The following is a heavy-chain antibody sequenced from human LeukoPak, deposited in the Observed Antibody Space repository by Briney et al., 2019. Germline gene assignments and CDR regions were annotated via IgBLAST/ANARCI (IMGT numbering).Heavy chain of an antibody. V-gene: IGHV1-24*01. CDR2: FDPEDGET. CDR3: ATARYSGSYYVRDIDY. CDR1: GNNLREVS. J-gene: IGHJ4*02. Sequence: ASVRVSCKIFGNNLREVSMNWVRQGPGKGLEWMGGFDPEDGETIYAQKFQGRVTMTEDTSTDTAYMELSSLRSEDTAVYYCATARYSGSYYVRDIDYWGQGTLVTVSS. D-gene: IGHD1-26*01.